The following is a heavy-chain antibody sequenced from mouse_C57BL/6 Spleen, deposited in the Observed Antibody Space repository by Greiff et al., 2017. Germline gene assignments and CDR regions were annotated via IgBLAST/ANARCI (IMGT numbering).Heavy chain of an antibody. Sequence: VKLMESGAELVKPGASVKMSCKASGYTFTSYWITWVKQRPGQGLEWIGDIYPGSGSTNFNEKFKSKATLTVDTSSSTAYMQLSSLTSEDSAVYYCARIYYYGSSYFDYWGQGTTLTVSS. CDR1: GYTFTSYW. J-gene: IGHJ2*01. D-gene: IGHD1-1*01. CDR3: ARIYYYGSSYFDY. V-gene: IGHV1-55*01. CDR2: IYPGSGST.